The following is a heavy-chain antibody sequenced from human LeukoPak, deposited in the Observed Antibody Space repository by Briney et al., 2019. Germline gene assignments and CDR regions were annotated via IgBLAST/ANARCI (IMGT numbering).Heavy chain of an antibody. V-gene: IGHV4-31*03. J-gene: IGHJ5*02. Sequence: SQTLSLTRTVSGGSISSGGYYWSWIRQHPGKGLEWIGYIYYSGSTYYNPSLKSRVTISVDTSKNQFSLKLSSVTAADTAVYYCARQYDYYDSSGYRFDPWGQGTLVTVSS. D-gene: IGHD3-22*01. CDR1: GGSISSGGYY. CDR2: IYYSGST. CDR3: ARQYDYYDSSGYRFDP.